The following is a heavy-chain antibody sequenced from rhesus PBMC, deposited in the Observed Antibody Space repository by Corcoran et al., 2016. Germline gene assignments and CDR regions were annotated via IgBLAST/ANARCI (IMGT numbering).Heavy chain of an antibody. D-gene: IGHD5-42*01. CDR2: ISGSSGST. Sequence: QVQLQESGPGLVKPSETLSLTCAVSGGSFRGYYGGWVRQPPGKGLEWIGYISGSSGSTDYNPSLKSRVTISTDTSKNQFSLKLSSVTAADTAVYYCARGGFDYWGQGVLVTVSS. V-gene: IGHV4-165*01. CDR1: GGSFRGYY. J-gene: IGHJ4*01. CDR3: ARGGFDY.